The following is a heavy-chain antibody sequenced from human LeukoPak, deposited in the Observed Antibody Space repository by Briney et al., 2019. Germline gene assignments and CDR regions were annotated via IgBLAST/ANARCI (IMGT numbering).Heavy chain of an antibody. J-gene: IGHJ3*02. Sequence: ASVKVSCKASGGTFSSYAISWVRQAPGQGLEWMGWINPNSGGTNYAQKFQGRVTMTRDTSISTAYMELSRLRSDDTAVYYCLGDAFDIWGQGTMVTVSS. CDR1: GGTFSSYA. V-gene: IGHV1-2*02. CDR3: LGDAFDI. CDR2: INPNSGGT.